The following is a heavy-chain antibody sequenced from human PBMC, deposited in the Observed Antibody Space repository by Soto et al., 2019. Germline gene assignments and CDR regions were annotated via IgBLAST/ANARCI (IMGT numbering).Heavy chain of an antibody. CDR3: GSGGMVAATAHFDS. CDR1: GGTFSSYA. Sequence: QVQLVQSGAEVKKPGSSVKVSCKASGGTFSSYAISWVRQAPGQGLEWMGGIIPIFGTANYAQKFQGRVTITADETTSTAYMERSSMRSEDAAVYYCGSGGMVAATAHFDSWGQGTLVTVSS. CDR2: IIPIFGTA. V-gene: IGHV1-69*12. D-gene: IGHD2-15*01. J-gene: IGHJ4*02.